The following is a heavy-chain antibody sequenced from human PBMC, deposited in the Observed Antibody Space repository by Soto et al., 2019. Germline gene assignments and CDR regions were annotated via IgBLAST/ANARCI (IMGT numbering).Heavy chain of an antibody. J-gene: IGHJ4*02. D-gene: IGHD6-13*01. CDR1: GGTFSSYA. V-gene: IGHV1-69*06. CDR3: ASIAAAGNRDFDY. Sequence: SVKVSCKASGGTFSSYAISWVRQAPGQGLEWMGGIIPIFGTANYAQKFQGRVTITADKSTSTAYMELSSLRSDDTAVYYCASIAAAGNRDFDYWGQGTLVTVSS. CDR2: IIPIFGTA.